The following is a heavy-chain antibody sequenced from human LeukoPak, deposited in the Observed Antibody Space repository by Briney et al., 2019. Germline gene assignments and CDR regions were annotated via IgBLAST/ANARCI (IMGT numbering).Heavy chain of an antibody. CDR1: GFTFSSYS. J-gene: IGHJ5*02. CDR2: IRSSSSTI. V-gene: IGHV3-48*01. D-gene: IGHD3-3*01. Sequence: GGSLRLSCAASGFTFSSYSMNWVRQAPGKRLGWVSYIRSSSSTIYYADSVKGRFTISRDNAKNSLYLQMNSLRADDTAVYYCARERTYYDFWSGYYTWGQGTLVTVSS. CDR3: ARERTYYDFWSGYYT.